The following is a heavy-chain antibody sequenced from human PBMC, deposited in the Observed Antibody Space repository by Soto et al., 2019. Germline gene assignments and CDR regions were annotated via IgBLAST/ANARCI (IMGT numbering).Heavy chain of an antibody. J-gene: IGHJ5*02. Sequence: LSLTCTVSGGSISSGGYYWSWIRQHPGKGLEWIGYIYYSGRTYYNPSLHSRVSMAVDTTENQFSLKLTSVTAADTSVYYCARGSFSSSSSWFDPWGRGTLVTVSS. D-gene: IGHD6-6*01. CDR1: GGSISSGGYY. CDR2: IYYSGRT. CDR3: ARGSFSSSSSWFDP. V-gene: IGHV4-31*03.